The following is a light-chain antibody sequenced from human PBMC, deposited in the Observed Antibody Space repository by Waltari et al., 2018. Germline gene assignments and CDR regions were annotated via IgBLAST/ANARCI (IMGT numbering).Light chain of an antibody. CDR1: RDISGY. CDR3: QQSYTAPFT. CDR2: AAS. V-gene: IGKV1-39*01. Sequence: DIQMTQSPSSLSASAGDRITITCRASRDISGYLDWYQQKPGKPPKLLIYAASTLQSGVSSRFSGSGSGSDFTLTISSLQPEDFATYYCQQSYTAPFTFGPGTQVVI. J-gene: IGKJ3*01.